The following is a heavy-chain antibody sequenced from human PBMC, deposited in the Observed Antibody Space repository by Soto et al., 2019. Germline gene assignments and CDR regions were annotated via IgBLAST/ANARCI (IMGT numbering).Heavy chain of an antibody. Sequence: LRLSCAASGFTFSSYGMHWVRQAPGKGLEWVAVIWYDGSNKYYADSVKGRFTISRDNSKNTLYLQMNSLRAEGTAVYYCARGSIAAAGMVNYWGQGTLVTVS. CDR1: GFTFSSYG. CDR3: ARGSIAAAGMVNY. V-gene: IGHV3-33*01. J-gene: IGHJ4*02. D-gene: IGHD6-13*01. CDR2: IWYDGSNK.